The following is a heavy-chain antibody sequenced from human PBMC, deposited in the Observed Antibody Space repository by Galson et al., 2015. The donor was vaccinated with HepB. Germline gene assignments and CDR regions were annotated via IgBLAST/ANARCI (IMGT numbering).Heavy chain of an antibody. CDR3: ARGRSGWPHDNYFDY. CDR2: TYYKSKWYD. V-gene: IGHV6-1*01. D-gene: IGHD6-19*01. J-gene: IGHJ4*02. CDR1: GDSVSSTSAA. Sequence: CAISGDSVSSTSAAWNWIRQSPLRGLEWLGRTYYKSKWYDDYAVSVKSRITINPDTSKNQFSLQLGSVTPEDTAVYYCARGRSGWPHDNYFDYWGQGTLVTVSS.